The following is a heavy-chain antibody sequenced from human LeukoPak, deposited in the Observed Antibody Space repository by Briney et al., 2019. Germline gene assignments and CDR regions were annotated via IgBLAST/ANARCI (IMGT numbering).Heavy chain of an antibody. V-gene: IGHV1-69*06. Sequence: SVKVSCKASGGTFSSYAISWVRQAPGQGLEWMGGIIPIFGTANYAQKFQGRVTITADKSTSTAYMELSSLRSEDTAVYYCARAHGSGSYYHIAIYYYYGMDVWGKGTTVTVSS. CDR3: ARAHGSGSYYHIAIYYYYGMDV. CDR1: GGTFSSYA. J-gene: IGHJ6*04. D-gene: IGHD3-10*01. CDR2: IIPIFGTA.